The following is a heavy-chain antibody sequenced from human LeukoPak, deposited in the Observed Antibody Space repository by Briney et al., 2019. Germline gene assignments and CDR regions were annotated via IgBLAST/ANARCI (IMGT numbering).Heavy chain of an antibody. V-gene: IGHV4-59*01. CDR1: GGSISSYY. D-gene: IGHD4-23*01. Sequence: PSETLSLTCTVSGGSISSYYWSWVRQPPGKGLEWIGYIYYSGSTNYNPSLKSRVTISVDTSKNQFSLKLSSVTAADTAVYYCARVGGTNYYYYGMDVWGQGTTVTVSS. J-gene: IGHJ6*02. CDR3: ARVGGTNYYYYGMDV. CDR2: IYYSGST.